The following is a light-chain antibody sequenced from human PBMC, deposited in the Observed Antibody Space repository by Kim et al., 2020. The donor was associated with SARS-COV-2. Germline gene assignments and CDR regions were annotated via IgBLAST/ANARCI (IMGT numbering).Light chain of an antibody. CDR2: EVS. Sequence: QSALTQPASVSGSPGQSITISCTGTNSDVGGYNYVSWYRQHPGKAPKLMIYEVSNRPSGVSNRFSGSKSSNTASLTISGLQAEDEADYYCSSFTVSGTLVFGGGTQLTVL. CDR3: SSFTVSGTLV. CDR1: NSDVGGYNY. V-gene: IGLV2-14*01. J-gene: IGLJ3*02.